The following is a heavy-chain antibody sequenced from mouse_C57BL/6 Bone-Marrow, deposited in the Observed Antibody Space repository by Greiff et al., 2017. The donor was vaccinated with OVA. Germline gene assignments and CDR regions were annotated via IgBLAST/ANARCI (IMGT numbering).Heavy chain of an antibody. V-gene: IGHV14-2*01. CDR1: GFNIKDYY. CDR2: IDPEDGET. Sequence: EVQLQQSGAELVKPGASVKLSCTASGFNIKDYYMHWVKQRTEQGLEWIGRIDPEDGETKYAPKFPGKATITADTSSNTAYLQLSSLTSEDTAVYYCARDGYFLFAYWGQGTLVTVSA. D-gene: IGHD2-3*01. CDR3: ARDGYFLFAY. J-gene: IGHJ3*01.